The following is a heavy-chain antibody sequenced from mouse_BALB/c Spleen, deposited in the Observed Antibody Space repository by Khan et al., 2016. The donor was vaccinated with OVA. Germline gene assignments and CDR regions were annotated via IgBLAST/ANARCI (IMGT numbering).Heavy chain of an antibody. CDR1: GFSLTNYG. CDR3: ARQPCYHYNIMDY. J-gene: IGHJ4*01. V-gene: IGHV2-6-1*01. CDR2: IWNDGNT. Sequence: VQLQESGPGLVAPSQSLSITCTISGFSLTNYGVHWVRQPPGKGLEWLVVIWNDGNTAYNSALKSRLTISKDNSKSQVFLKMNSLQTDDTAMYFCARQPCYHYNIMDYWGQGTSVTVSS.